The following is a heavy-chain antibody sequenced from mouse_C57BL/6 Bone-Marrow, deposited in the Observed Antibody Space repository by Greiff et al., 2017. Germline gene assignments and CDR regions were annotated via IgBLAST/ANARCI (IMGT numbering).Heavy chain of an antibody. D-gene: IGHD6-1*01. CDR1: GYTFTSYW. Sequence: QVQLQQSGAELVKPGASVKMSCKASGYTFTSYWITWVKQRPGQGLEWIGDIYPGSGSTNYNEKFKSKATLTVDTSSSTAYMQLSSLTSEDAAVYYCARPPLTTAYWGQGTSVTVSS. CDR2: IYPGSGST. CDR3: ARPPLTTAY. V-gene: IGHV1-55*01. J-gene: IGHJ4*01.